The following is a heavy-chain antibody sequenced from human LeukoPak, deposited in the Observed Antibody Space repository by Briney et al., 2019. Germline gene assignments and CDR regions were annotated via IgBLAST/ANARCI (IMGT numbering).Heavy chain of an antibody. D-gene: IGHD1-26*01. J-gene: IGHJ4*02. CDR1: GGTFSSYA. V-gene: IGHV1-69*13. CDR2: IIPIFGTA. Sequence: SVKVSCKASGGTFSSYAISWVRQAPGQGLEWMGGIIPIFGTANYAQKFQGRVTITADESTSTAYMELSSLRSEDTAVYYCARDYPSPVYDGSYVPFDYWGQGTLVTVSS. CDR3: ARDYPSPVYDGSYVPFDY.